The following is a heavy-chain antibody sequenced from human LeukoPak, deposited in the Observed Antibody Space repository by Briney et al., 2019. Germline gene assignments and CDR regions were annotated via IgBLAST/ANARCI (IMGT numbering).Heavy chain of an antibody. CDR1: GGFISSYY. V-gene: IGHV4-4*07. Sequence: WETLSLTCTVSGGFISSYYGSWIRRPAGRGREGIGRIYTSGSTNYNPSLNSRVTMSVDTSQNPFSLKLSSVTAADTAVYYCARAPGSGYYLFAFDIWGQGTMFTVSS. D-gene: IGHD3-22*01. CDR3: ARAPGSGYYLFAFDI. CDR2: IYTSGST. J-gene: IGHJ3*02.